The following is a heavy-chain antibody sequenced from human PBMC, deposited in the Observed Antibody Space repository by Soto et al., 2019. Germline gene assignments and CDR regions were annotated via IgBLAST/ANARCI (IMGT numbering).Heavy chain of an antibody. CDR1: VGSVSSGSYY. J-gene: IGHJ4*02. D-gene: IGHD3-22*01. Sequence: SETLSLTCTVSVGSVSSGSYYWSWIRQPPGKGLEWIGYLYYSGSTNYNPSLKSRVTISVDTSKNQFSLKLSSVTAADTAVYYCARGEGSYYDSSGYYSNWGQGTLVTVS. V-gene: IGHV4-61*01. CDR2: LYYSGST. CDR3: ARGEGSYYDSSGYYSN.